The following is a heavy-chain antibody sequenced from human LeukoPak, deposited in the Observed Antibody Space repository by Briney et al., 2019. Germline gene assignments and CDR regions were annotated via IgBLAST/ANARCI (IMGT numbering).Heavy chain of an antibody. CDR3: AKECDYVWGSYRYEGFDY. V-gene: IGHV3-15*01. Sequence: PGGSLRLSCAASGFTFSNAWMSWVRQAPGKGLEWVGRIKSKTDGGTTDYAAPVKGRFTISRDDSKNTLYLQMNSLKTEDTAVYYCAKECDYVWGSYRYEGFDYWAREPWSPSPQ. CDR1: GFTFSNAW. D-gene: IGHD3-16*02. J-gene: IGHJ4*02. CDR2: IKSKTDGGTT.